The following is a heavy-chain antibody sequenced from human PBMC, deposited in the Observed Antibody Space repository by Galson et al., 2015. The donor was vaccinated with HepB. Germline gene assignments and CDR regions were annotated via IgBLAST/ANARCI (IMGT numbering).Heavy chain of an antibody. V-gene: IGHV3-11*06. D-gene: IGHD4-17*01. CDR3: ARVADADYGDHSHFDY. Sequence: SLRLSCAASGFTFSDYYMSWIRQAPGKGLEWISYISSSTIYTNYADSVKGPFTISRDNVKNSMYLQMNSLRAEDTAVYFCARVADADYGDHSHFDYWGQGTLVTVSS. CDR2: ISSSTIYT. J-gene: IGHJ4*02. CDR1: GFTFSDYY.